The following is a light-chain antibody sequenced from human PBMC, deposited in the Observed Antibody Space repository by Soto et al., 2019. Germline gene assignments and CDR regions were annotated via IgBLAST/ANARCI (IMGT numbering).Light chain of an antibody. CDR3: QQYGSSPLT. CDR1: QTVTSGY. Sequence: EIVLTQSPGTVSLSPGETATLSCRASQTVTSGYLAWYQQRPGQAPRLLIHVTSSRATGIPDRFSGRGSGNDFTLTINRLEPEDFAVYYCQQYGSSPLTFGQGTKLEIK. CDR2: VTS. J-gene: IGKJ2*01. V-gene: IGKV3-20*01.